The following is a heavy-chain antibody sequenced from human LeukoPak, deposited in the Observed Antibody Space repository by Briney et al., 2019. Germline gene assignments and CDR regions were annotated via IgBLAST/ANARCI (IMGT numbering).Heavy chain of an antibody. D-gene: IGHD3-3*01. CDR1: GGSISSGDYY. V-gene: IGHV4-30-4*08. CDR3: ATPVLRFLYSGPFDI. CDR2: IYYSGST. J-gene: IGHJ3*02. Sequence: PSQTLSLTCTVSGGSISSGDYYWSWIRQPPGKGLEWIGYIYYSGSTYYNPSLKSRVTISVDTSKNQFSLKLSSVTAADTAVYYCATPVLRFLYSGPFDIWGQGTMVTVSS.